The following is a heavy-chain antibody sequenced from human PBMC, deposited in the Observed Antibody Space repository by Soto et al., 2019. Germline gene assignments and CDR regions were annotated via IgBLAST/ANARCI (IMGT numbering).Heavy chain of an antibody. D-gene: IGHD3-10*01. V-gene: IGHV4-4*07. CDR3: ARDIGSYAYGEGY. Sequence: PSETLSLTCSVSGGSINSYWWSWIRQPAGKGLEWIGRVYSSGTTDYNPSLNSRATLSVETSKNQFSLKLSSVTAADTAVYYCARDIGSYAYGEGYWGPGXQVTVSS. CDR1: GGSINSYW. CDR2: VYSSGTT. J-gene: IGHJ4*02.